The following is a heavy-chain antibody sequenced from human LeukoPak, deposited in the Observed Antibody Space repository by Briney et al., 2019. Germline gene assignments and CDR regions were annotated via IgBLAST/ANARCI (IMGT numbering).Heavy chain of an antibody. Sequence: SQTLSLTCTVSGGSISSGDYYWSWIRQPPGKGLEWIGYIYYSGSTYYNPSLKSRVTISVDTSKNQFSLKLSSVTAADTAVYYCARGPSVVFYFDYWGQGTLVTVSS. CDR2: IYYSGST. V-gene: IGHV4-30-4*01. CDR1: GGSISSGDYY. D-gene: IGHD2-2*01. J-gene: IGHJ4*02. CDR3: ARGPSVVFYFDY.